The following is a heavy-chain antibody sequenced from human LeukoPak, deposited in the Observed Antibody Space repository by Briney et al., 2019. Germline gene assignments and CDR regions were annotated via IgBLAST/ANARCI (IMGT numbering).Heavy chain of an antibody. V-gene: IGHV3-66*01. Sequence: GGSLRLFCAASGFTVSSNYMSWVRQAPGKGLEWVSVIYSGGSTYYADSVKGRFTISRDNSKNTLYLQMNSLRAEDTAVYYCARDHSSYGFDYWGQGTLVTVSS. J-gene: IGHJ4*02. CDR2: IYSGGST. CDR3: ARDHSSYGFDY. CDR1: GFTVSSNY. D-gene: IGHD5-18*01.